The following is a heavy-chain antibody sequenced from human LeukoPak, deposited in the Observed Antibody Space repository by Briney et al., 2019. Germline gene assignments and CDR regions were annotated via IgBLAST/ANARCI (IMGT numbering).Heavy chain of an antibody. Sequence: GGSLRLSCAASGFTFSSYWMSWVRQAPGKGLEWVANIKQDGSEEYYVDSVKGRFTISRDNAKNSLYLQMNSLRAEDTAVYYCARENVVVVVAATPYYFDYWGQGTLVTVSS. CDR3: ARENVVVVVAATPYYFDY. D-gene: IGHD2-15*01. CDR2: IKQDGSEE. V-gene: IGHV3-7*01. J-gene: IGHJ4*02. CDR1: GFTFSSYW.